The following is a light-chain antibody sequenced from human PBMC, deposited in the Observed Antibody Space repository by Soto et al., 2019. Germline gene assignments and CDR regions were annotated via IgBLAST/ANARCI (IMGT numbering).Light chain of an antibody. CDR2: KAS. V-gene: IGKV1-5*03. Sequence: DIQMTQSPSTLSASVGDRVTITCRASQNVNGWLAWYQQKPGKAPKLLINKASSLESGVPSRFGGSGSGTEFTLTISSLQPDDFATYYCQQYNSYSWTFGQGTKVDI. CDR1: QNVNGW. J-gene: IGKJ1*01. CDR3: QQYNSYSWT.